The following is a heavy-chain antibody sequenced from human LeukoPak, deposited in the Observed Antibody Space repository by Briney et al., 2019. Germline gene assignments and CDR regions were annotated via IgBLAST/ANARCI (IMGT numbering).Heavy chain of an antibody. V-gene: IGHV4-59*08. J-gene: IGHJ4*02. Sequence: SETLSLTCTVSGGSISSYYWSWIRQPPGKGLEWIGYIYYSGSTNYNPSLKSRVTISVDTSKNPFSLKLSSVTAADTAVYYCARSVAGNYYFDYWGQGTLVTVSS. CDR2: IYYSGST. CDR1: GGSISSYY. CDR3: ARSVAGNYYFDY. D-gene: IGHD6-19*01.